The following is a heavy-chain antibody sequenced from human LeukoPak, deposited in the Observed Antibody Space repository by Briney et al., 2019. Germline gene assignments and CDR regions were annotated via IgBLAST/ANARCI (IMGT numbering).Heavy chain of an antibody. V-gene: IGHV3-53*01. Sequence: PGGSLRLSCAASGFTVSSTYMNWVRQAPGKELEWVSAIFSGGSIHYADSVRGRFTISRDNSKNTLYLQMNSLRAEDTAVYYCVRGRARAALDIWGQGTLVTVSS. J-gene: IGHJ3*02. CDR2: IFSGGSI. CDR3: VRGRARAALDI. CDR1: GFTVSSTY.